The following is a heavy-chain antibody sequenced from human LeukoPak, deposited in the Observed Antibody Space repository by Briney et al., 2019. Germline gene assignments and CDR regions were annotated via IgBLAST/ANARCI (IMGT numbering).Heavy chain of an antibody. Sequence: PGGSLRLSCAASGFTFSSYEMHWVRQAPGKGLEWVSYISSSGSTIYYADSVKGRFTISRDNAKNSLYLQMNSLRAEDTAVYYCARVDVAVAGTIDYWGQGTLVTVSS. CDR2: ISSSGSTI. V-gene: IGHV3-48*03. D-gene: IGHD6-19*01. J-gene: IGHJ4*02. CDR3: ARVDVAVAGTIDY. CDR1: GFTFSSYE.